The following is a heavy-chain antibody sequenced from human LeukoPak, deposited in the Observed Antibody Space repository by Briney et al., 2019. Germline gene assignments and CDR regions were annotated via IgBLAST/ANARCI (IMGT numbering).Heavy chain of an antibody. D-gene: IGHD3-10*01. J-gene: IGHJ5*02. CDR3: ARTVGSGSLGGFDP. CDR1: GDSISSGGYY. Sequence: SQTLSLTCTVSGDSISSGGYYWSWIRQHPGKGLEWIGYIYYSGSTYYNPSLKSRVTISVDTSKNQFSLKLSSVTAADTAVYYCARTVGSGSLGGFDPWGQGTLVTVSS. V-gene: IGHV4-31*03. CDR2: IYYSGST.